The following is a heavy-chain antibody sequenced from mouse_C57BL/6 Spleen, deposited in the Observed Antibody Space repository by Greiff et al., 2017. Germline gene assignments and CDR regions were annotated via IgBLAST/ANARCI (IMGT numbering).Heavy chain of an antibody. D-gene: IGHD1-1*01. V-gene: IGHV1-42*01. CDR2: INPSTGGT. CDR1: GYSFTGYY. CDR3: ARLTTVVAPRFDY. Sequence: EVQLQQSGPELVKPGASVKISCKASGYSFTGYYMNWVKQSPEKSLEWIGEINPSTGGTTYNQKFKAKATLTVDKSSSTAYMQRKSLTSEDSAVYYWARLTTVVAPRFDYWGQGTTRTVSS. J-gene: IGHJ2*01.